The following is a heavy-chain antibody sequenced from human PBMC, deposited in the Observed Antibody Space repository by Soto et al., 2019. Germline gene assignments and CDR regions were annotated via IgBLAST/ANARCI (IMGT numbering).Heavy chain of an antibody. J-gene: IGHJ4*02. D-gene: IGHD2-15*01. CDR1: GYTFINYG. CDR3: ARDSPLGY. CDR2: INPLNGNT. V-gene: IGHV1-18*01. Sequence: QPQLVQSGPEVKKSGASVKVSCKASGYTFINYGVSWVRQAPGQGLEWMGWINPLNGNTNYTQKFQGRITMTTDTSTNTAYMEVRSLRSDDTAVFYCARDSPLGYWGQGTLVSVSS.